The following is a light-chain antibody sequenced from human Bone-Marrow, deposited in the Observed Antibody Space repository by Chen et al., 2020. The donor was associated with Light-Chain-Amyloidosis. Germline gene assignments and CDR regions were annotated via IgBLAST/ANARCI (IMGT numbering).Light chain of an antibody. V-gene: IGLV3-21*02. CDR2: DDS. CDR3: QVWDRSSDRPV. Sequence: SYVLTQPSSVSVAPGQTATIACGGNNIGSTSVHWYQQTPDQAPLLVVYDDSDRPSGIPERLSGANYGNTATMTISRVEAGDEADDYCQVWDRSSDRPVFGGGTKLTVL. CDR1: NIGSTS. J-gene: IGLJ3*02.